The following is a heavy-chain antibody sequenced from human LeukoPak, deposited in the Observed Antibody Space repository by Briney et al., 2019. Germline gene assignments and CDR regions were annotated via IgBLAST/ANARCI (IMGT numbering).Heavy chain of an antibody. J-gene: IGHJ6*02. V-gene: IGHV3-21*01. D-gene: IGHD3-9*01. CDR1: GFTFSSYA. CDR2: ISSGTTYI. CDR3: ARASDIYAMDV. Sequence: GGSLRLSCAASGFTFSSYAMNWVRQAPGKGLEWVSSISSGTTYIYYADSLKGRFTISRDNAKNSLYLQMNSLRAEDTAVYYCARASDIYAMDVWGQGTTVTVSS.